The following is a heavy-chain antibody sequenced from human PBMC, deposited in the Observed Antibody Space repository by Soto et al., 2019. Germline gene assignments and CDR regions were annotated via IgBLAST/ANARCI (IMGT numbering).Heavy chain of an antibody. CDR3: AHRQATHSSEIYGMDV. CDR2: IYWDDDK. V-gene: IGHV2-5*02. Sequence: QITLKESGPTLVKPTQTLTLTCTFSGFSLSTSGVGVGWIRQPPGTALEWLALIYWDDDKRYSPSLKSRLTITKDTSKNQVVLTMTNMDPVDTATYDCAHRQATHSSEIYGMDVWGQGTTVTVSS. J-gene: IGHJ6*02. CDR1: GFSLSTSGVG.